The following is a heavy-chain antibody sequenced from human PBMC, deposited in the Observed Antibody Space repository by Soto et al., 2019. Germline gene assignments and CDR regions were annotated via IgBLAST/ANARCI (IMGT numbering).Heavy chain of an antibody. D-gene: IGHD1-1*01. CDR1: GFSLTTYGVG. Sequence: QITLKESGPTLVKPTQTLTLTCSFSGFSLTTYGVGVGWVRQPPGKALEWLAFTYWDDDNRYNPSLKSRLSTTKVTSKNQVVLTMTNMDPADTATYFCAHRVTLSSTWNFGAFDFWGQGTLVTVPS. CDR3: AHRVTLSSTWNFGAFDF. V-gene: IGHV2-5*02. J-gene: IGHJ3*01. CDR2: TYWDDDN.